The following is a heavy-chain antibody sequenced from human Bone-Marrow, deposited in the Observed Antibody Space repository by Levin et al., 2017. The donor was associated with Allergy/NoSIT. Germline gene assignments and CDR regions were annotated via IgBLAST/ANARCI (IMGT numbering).Heavy chain of an antibody. Sequence: PGGSLRLSCAGSGFSFNNYWMHWVRQVPGKGLVWVSSINPDGGTATYADSVKGRFTISRDNAKKTLYLQMNSLRGEDSAVYYCARDQHCSSASCYPKDFGSYYFGLDVWGQGTTVTVSS. CDR2: INPDGGTA. CDR3: ARDQHCSSASCYPKDFGSYYFGLDV. CDR1: GFSFNNYW. V-gene: IGHV3-74*01. J-gene: IGHJ6*02. D-gene: IGHD2-2*01.